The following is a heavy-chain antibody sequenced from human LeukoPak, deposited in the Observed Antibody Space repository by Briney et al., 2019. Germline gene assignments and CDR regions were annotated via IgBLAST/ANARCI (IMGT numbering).Heavy chain of an antibody. Sequence: SETLSLTCTVSGGSISSSSYYWGWIHQPPGKGLEWIGSIYYSGSTYYNPSLKSRVTISVDTSKNQFSLKLSSVTAADTAVYYCARDHNQYYYGSGVSGGWFDPWGQGTLVTVSS. V-gene: IGHV4-39*07. CDR3: ARDHNQYYYGSGVSGGWFDP. J-gene: IGHJ5*02. CDR2: IYYSGST. D-gene: IGHD3-10*01. CDR1: GGSISSSSYY.